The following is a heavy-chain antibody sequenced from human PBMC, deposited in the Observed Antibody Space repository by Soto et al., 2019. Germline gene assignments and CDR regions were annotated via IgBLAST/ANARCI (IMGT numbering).Heavy chain of an antibody. D-gene: IGHD5-18*01. V-gene: IGHV1-18*01. CDR3: ARDTAYRSSYGYGPGDYYYYYMDV. J-gene: IGHJ6*03. Sequence: ASVRVSCKASGYTFTSYGISWVRQAPGQGLEWMGWISAYNGNTNYAQKLQGRVTMTTDTSTSTAYMELRSLRSDDTAVYYCARDTAYRSSYGYGPGDYYYYYMDVWGKGTTVTVSS. CDR2: ISAYNGNT. CDR1: GYTFTSYG.